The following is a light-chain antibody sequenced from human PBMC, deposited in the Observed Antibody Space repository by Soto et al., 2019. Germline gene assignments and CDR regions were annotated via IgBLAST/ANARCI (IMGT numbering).Light chain of an antibody. CDR1: SSDVGGSKY. Sequence: QSALTQPPSASGSPGQSVSISCSGGSSDVGGSKYVSWYQVKPGKAPKLIIYEVNRRPEGAPYRFSGSKSGNTASLTVSGLHAEGEGDYYCFSYADSNNCVFRSGTKVTVL. J-gene: IGLJ1*01. CDR2: EVN. V-gene: IGLV2-8*01. CDR3: FSYADSNNCV.